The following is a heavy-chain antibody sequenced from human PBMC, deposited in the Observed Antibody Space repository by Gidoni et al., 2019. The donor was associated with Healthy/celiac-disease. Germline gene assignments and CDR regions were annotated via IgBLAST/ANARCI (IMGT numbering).Heavy chain of an antibody. CDR2: ISYDGSNK. CDR1: GFTFSSYA. CDR3: ARGGWFRELLLGAWGGYYFDY. Sequence: QVQLVESGGGVVQPGRSLRLSCAASGFTFSSYAMHWARQAPGKGLEWVAVISYDGSNKYYADSVKGRFTISRDNSKNTLYLQMNSLRAEDTAVYYCARGGWFRELLLGAWGGYYFDYWGQGTLVTVSS. J-gene: IGHJ4*02. V-gene: IGHV3-30-3*01. D-gene: IGHD3-10*01.